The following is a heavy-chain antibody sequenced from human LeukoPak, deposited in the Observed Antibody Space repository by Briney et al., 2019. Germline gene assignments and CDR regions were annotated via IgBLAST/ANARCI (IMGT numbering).Heavy chain of an antibody. CDR1: GFTFSSYA. J-gene: IGHJ4*02. Sequence: GGSLRLSCAASGFTFSSYAMHWVRQAPGKGLEWVAVISYDGSNKYYADSVKGRFTISRDNSKNTLYLQMNSLRAEDTAVYYCASDQADYWGQGTLVTVSS. CDR3: ASDQADY. V-gene: IGHV3-30*04. CDR2: ISYDGSNK.